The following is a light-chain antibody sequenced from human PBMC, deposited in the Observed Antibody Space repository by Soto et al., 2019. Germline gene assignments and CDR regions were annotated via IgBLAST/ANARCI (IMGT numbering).Light chain of an antibody. Sequence: QSALTQPASVSGSPGQSITISCSGTKSDVGGYNYVSWYQQHPGKAPKLMIYDVSYRPSGISNRFSGSKSDNTASLTISGIQAEDEADYYCSSYTTSSLYVFGTGTKLTVL. J-gene: IGLJ1*01. CDR2: DVS. CDR1: KSDVGGYNY. CDR3: SSYTTSSLYV. V-gene: IGLV2-14*01.